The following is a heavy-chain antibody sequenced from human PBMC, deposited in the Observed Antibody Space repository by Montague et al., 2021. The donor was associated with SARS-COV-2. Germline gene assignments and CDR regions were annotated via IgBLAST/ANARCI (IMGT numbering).Heavy chain of an antibody. CDR3: ARHLTGSGSRG. J-gene: IGHJ4*02. Sequence: SETLSLTCTVSGGSISGTTYSWGWIRQPPGKGLEWIGTIYYGGSTSYNPSLKSRVTISVDTSKNQFSLKLNSVTAADTAVYYCARHLTGSGSRGWGQGALVTVSS. D-gene: IGHD3-10*01. CDR2: IYYGGST. V-gene: IGHV4-39*01. CDR1: GGSISGTTYS.